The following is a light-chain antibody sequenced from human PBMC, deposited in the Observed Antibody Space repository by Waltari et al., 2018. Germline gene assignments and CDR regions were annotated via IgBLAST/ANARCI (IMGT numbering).Light chain of an antibody. CDR2: GAS. V-gene: IGKV3-20*01. J-gene: IGKJ1*01. CDR3: QQYSRSSWT. Sequence: ATLSCRASQSVSSNYLAWYQQKPGQAPRLLIYGASSRAPGIPDRFSGSGSGTDFTLTISTLEPEDFAVYFCQQYSRSSWTFGQGTKVE. CDR1: QSVSSNY.